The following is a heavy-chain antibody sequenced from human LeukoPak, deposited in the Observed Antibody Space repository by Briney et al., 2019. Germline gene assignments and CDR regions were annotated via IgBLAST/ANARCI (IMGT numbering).Heavy chain of an antibody. CDR3: ARLTYYDSSGLDY. D-gene: IGHD3-22*01. CDR1: GFTFSSYS. V-gene: IGHV3-21*01. CDR2: ISSSSSYI. Sequence: PGGSQRLSCAASGFTFSSYSMNWVRQAPGKGLEWVSSISSSSSYIYYADSVKGRFTISRDNAKNSLYLQMNSLRAEDTAVYYCARLTYYDSSGLDYWGQGTLVTVSS. J-gene: IGHJ4*02.